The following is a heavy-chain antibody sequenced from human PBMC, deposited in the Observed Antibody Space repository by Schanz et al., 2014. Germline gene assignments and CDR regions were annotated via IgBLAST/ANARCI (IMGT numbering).Heavy chain of an antibody. Sequence: QVQLVQSGAEVRKPGSSVRVSCKASGGTFTSYAFSWVRQAPGQGLEWMGRILPIVDITNYAQKFLGRVTITADKSTSTAYMELKSLRSADTAVYYCATIGVNDYWRFGLDLWGQGTTVTVSS. CDR1: GGTFTSYA. V-gene: IGHV1-69*04. J-gene: IGHJ6*02. D-gene: IGHD3-16*01. CDR2: ILPIVDIT. CDR3: ATIGVNDYWRFGLDL.